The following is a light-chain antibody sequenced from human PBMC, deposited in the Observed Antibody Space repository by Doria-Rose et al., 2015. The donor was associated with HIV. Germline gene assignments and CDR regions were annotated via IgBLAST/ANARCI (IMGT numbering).Light chain of an antibody. CDR3: QERSIWPQFT. CDR2: EAS. Sequence: TQSPATLSLSPGESATLSCRASQSVASFLAWYQQKPGQAPRLLIYEASNRATGVPSRFSGGGSGTDFTLTINGLEPEDFAVYFCQERSIWPQFTFGPGTKVDIK. V-gene: IGKV3-11*01. J-gene: IGKJ3*01. CDR1: QSVASF.